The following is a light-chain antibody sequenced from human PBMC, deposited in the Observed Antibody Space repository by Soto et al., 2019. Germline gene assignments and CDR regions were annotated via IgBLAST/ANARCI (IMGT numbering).Light chain of an antibody. CDR2: GAS. CDR1: QSVSIN. CDR3: QQYNNWPSIN. Sequence: IVMTHSPATLSVSPWERATLSCRASQSVSINLAWYQQRPGQAPRLLIYGASTTATGIPARFSGSGSGTEFTLTISSLQSEDFAVYYCQQYNNWPSINFGQGTRLEIK. V-gene: IGKV3-15*01. J-gene: IGKJ5*01.